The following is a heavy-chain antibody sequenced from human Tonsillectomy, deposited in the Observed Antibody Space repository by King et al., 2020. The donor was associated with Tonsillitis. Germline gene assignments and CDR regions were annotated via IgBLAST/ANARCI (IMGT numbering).Heavy chain of an antibody. CDR3: ATEPAYYYDSSAYYVT. Sequence: VQLVESGAEVKKPGASVKVSCKASGYTFTSYYMHWVRQAPGQGLEWMGIINPSGGSTSYAQKFQGRVTVTRDTSTSTVYLELSSLRSEDTAVYYCATEPAYYYDSSAYYVTWGQGTLVTVSS. CDR1: GYTFTSYY. J-gene: IGHJ5*02. CDR2: INPSGGST. D-gene: IGHD3-22*01. V-gene: IGHV1-46*03.